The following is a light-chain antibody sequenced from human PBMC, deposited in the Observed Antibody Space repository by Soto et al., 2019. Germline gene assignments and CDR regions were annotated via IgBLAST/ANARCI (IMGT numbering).Light chain of an antibody. J-gene: IGKJ1*01. CDR3: QQYANWPKT. V-gene: IGKV3-11*01. CDR1: QSVSSY. CDR2: DAS. Sequence: EIVLTKSPATLSLSPGERATLSCRASQSVSSYLAWYQQKPGQAPRLLIYDASNRATGIPDRFSGSGSGTDFTLTISRLEPEDFAVYYCQQYANWPKTFGQGTKVDIK.